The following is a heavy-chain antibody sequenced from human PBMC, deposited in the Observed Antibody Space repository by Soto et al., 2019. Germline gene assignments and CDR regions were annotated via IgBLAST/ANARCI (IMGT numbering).Heavy chain of an antibody. V-gene: IGHV3-9*01. CDR2: IGRNSGTI. Sequence: EVRLAESGGGLVQPGGSLRLSCVASGFTFDDYAFHWVRQDAGKGLEWVSGIGRNSGTIGYADAVKGRFTISRDNAKNSRDLQMTRLSAQVTAFDDGAKDRGGGFGELEFDYWGQGTLVTVSS. J-gene: IGHJ4*02. CDR1: GFTFDDYA. D-gene: IGHD3-10*01. CDR3: AKDRGGGFGELEFDY.